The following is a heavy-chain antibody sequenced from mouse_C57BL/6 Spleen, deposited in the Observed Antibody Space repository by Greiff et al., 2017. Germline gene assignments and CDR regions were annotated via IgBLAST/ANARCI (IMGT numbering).Heavy chain of an antibody. Sequence: VQLQQPGAELVKPGASVKLSCKASGYTFTSYWMHWVKQRPGQGLEWIGMIHPNSGSTNYNEKFKSKATLTVDKSSSTAYMQLSSLTSEDSAVYYCARRGSNYDAMDYWGQGTSVTVSS. J-gene: IGHJ4*01. V-gene: IGHV1-64*01. CDR3: ARRGSNYDAMDY. CDR1: GYTFTSYW. CDR2: IHPNSGST. D-gene: IGHD2-5*01.